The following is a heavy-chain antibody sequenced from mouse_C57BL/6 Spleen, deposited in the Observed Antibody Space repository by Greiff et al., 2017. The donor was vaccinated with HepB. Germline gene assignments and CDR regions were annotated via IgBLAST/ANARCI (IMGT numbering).Heavy chain of an antibody. CDR3: AREGLGRDGFDY. V-gene: IGHV5-4*01. J-gene: IGHJ2*01. D-gene: IGHD4-1*01. Sequence: EVKVVESGGGLVKPGGSLKLSCAASGFTFSSYAMSWVRQTPEKRLEWVATISDGGSYTYYPDNVKGRFTISRDNAKNNLYLQMSHLKSEDTAMYDCAREGLGRDGFDYWGQGTTLTVAS. CDR2: ISDGGSYT. CDR1: GFTFSSYA.